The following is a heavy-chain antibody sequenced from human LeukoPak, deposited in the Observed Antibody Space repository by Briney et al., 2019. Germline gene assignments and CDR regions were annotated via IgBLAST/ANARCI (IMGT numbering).Heavy chain of an antibody. J-gene: IGHJ4*02. CDR3: AKEMGDPGVVGSGADC. V-gene: IGHV3-23*01. CDR2: ISGSGDHT. D-gene: IGHD2-21*01. CDR1: GFNFRTYA. Sequence: GGSLRHSCVTSGFNFRTYAMSWVRLAPGKGLEWVSAISGSGDHTYYADSVRGRFTISRDNSKNTLYLQMNSLRAEDSATYYCAKEMGDPGVVGSGADCWGQGSLVTVSS.